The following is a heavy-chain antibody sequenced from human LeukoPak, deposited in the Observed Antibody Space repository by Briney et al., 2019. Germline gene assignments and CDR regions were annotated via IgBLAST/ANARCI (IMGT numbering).Heavy chain of an antibody. D-gene: IGHD3-22*01. J-gene: IGHJ4*02. CDR3: ARDLYYYDSSGYYDY. V-gene: IGHV3-48*01. Sequence: TGGSLRLSCAASRFTFSSYSMNWVRQAPGKGLEWVSYYADSVKGRFTISRDNAKNSLYLQMNSLRAEDTAVYYCARDLYYYDSSGYYDYWGQGTLVTVSS. CDR1: RFTFSSYS.